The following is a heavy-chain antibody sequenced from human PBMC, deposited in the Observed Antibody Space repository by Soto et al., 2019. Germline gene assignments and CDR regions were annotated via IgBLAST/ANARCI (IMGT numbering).Heavy chain of an antibody. V-gene: IGHV1-8*01. D-gene: IGHD6-13*01. CDR3: ARGIEAGFDY. J-gene: IGHJ4*02. CDR1: GYTFTSLA. CDR2: MSPNSGNT. Sequence: ASVKVSCNTSGYTFTSLAINWVRQATGQGLEWLGWMSPNSGNTAYAQKFQGRVTMTRDTSMSTVYMELSSLTSEDTAVYYCARGIEAGFDYWGQGTRVTVSS.